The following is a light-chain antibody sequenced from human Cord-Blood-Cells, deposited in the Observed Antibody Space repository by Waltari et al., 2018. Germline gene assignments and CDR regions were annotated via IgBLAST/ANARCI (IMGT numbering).Light chain of an antibody. CDR3: SSYAGSNNYV. Sequence: QSALTQPPSASGSPGQSVTISCPGTSSDVGGYTYVSWYQQHPGKAPKPMIYEVSKRPSGVPDRFSGSKSGNTASLTVSGLQAEDEADYYCSSYAGSNNYVFGTGTKVTVL. V-gene: IGLV2-8*01. CDR2: EVS. CDR1: SSDVGGYTY. J-gene: IGLJ1*01.